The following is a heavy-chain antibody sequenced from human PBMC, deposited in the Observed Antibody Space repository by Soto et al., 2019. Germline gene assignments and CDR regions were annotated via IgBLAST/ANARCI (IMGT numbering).Heavy chain of an antibody. D-gene: IGHD3-3*01. CDR3: ARVGSRVRFLEWLPPRYYYYGMDV. CDR1: GGTFSSYA. CDR2: IIPIVGTA. J-gene: IGHJ6*02. Sequence: SVKVSCKASGGTFSSYAISWVRQAPGQGLEWMGGIIPIVGTANYAQKFQGRVTITADKSTSTAYMELSSLRSEDTAVYYCARVGSRVRFLEWLPPRYYYYGMDVWGQGTTVTVSS. V-gene: IGHV1-69*06.